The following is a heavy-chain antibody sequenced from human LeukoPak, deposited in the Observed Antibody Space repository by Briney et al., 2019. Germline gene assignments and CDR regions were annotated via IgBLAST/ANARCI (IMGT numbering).Heavy chain of an antibody. CDR3: ARVPAGDYYYGMDV. Sequence: GGSLRLSCAASGFTFSSYAMHWVRQAPGKGLEWVAVISYDGSNKYYADSVKGRFTISRDNSKNTLYLQMNSLRAEDTAVYYCARVPAGDYYYGMDVWGQGTTVTVSS. J-gene: IGHJ6*02. CDR2: ISYDGSNK. CDR1: GFTFSSYA. V-gene: IGHV3-30*14.